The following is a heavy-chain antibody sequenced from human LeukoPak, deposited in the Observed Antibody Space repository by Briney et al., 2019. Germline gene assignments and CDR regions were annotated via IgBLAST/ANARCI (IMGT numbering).Heavy chain of an antibody. J-gene: IGHJ4*02. CDR3: AKDPAGTYYNAYYFDY. Sequence: GGSLRLSCAASEFTFTTYPMHWVRQAPGKGLEWVALISYDGSNKYYTDSVQGRFTISRDNSRNTLYLQMNSLKVEDTAVYYCAKDPAGTYYNAYYFDYWGQGTLVTVSS. CDR1: EFTFTTYP. D-gene: IGHD3-10*01. V-gene: IGHV3-30-3*01. CDR2: ISYDGSNK.